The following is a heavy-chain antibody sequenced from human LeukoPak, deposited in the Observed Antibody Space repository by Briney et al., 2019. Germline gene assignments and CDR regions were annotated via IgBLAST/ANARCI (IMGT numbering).Heavy chain of an antibody. V-gene: IGHV3-21*01. CDR3: ARCSGYCSSTILDV. J-gene: IGHJ6*02. D-gene: IGHD2-2*01. CDR2: ISSSSSYI. Sequence: GGSLRLSCAASGFTFSSYSMNWVRQAPGEGLEWVSSISSSSSYIYYADSVKGRFTISRDNAKNSLYLQMNSLRAEDTAVYYCARCSGYCSSTILDVWGQGTTVTVSS. CDR1: GFTFSSYS.